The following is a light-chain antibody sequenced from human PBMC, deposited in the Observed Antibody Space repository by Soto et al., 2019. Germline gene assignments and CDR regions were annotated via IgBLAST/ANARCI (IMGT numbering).Light chain of an antibody. CDR2: GVS. J-gene: IGKJ2*01. Sequence: DILLTQSPATLSVSPGDTVTLSCRASESLFGFLAWYQQKPGKAPRLLMYGVSTRATGLPARFSGGGSATDFTLTISSLQSEVSAFYCCQSYNDWPFASGLGTRLEIK. V-gene: IGKV3-15*01. CDR1: ESLFGF. CDR3: QSYNDWPFA.